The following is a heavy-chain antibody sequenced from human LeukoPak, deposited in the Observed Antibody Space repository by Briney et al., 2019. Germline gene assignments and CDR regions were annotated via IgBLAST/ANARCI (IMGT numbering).Heavy chain of an antibody. CDR2: ISYDGSNK. V-gene: IGHV3-30*18. Sequence: PGGSLRLSCAASGFTFSSYGMHWVRQAPGKGLEWVAVISYDGSNKYYADSVKGRFTISRDNSKNTLYLQMNSLRAEDTAVHYCAKGRVVVAATTPEFDYWGQGTLVTVCS. CDR3: AKGRVVVAATTPEFDY. D-gene: IGHD2-15*01. CDR1: GFTFSSYG. J-gene: IGHJ4*02.